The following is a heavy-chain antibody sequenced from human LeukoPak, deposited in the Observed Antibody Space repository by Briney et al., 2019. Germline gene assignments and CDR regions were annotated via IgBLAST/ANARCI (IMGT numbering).Heavy chain of an antibody. CDR2: IRYDGSNK. D-gene: IGHD3-9*01. CDR1: GFTFSSYG. CDR3: ANEPDDYDILTEVDY. Sequence: GGSLRLSCAASGFTFSSYGMHWVRQAPGKGLEWVAFIRYDGSNKYYADSVKGRFTISRDNSKNTLYLQMNSLRAEDTAVYYCANEPDDYDILTEVDYWGQGTLVTVSS. J-gene: IGHJ4*02. V-gene: IGHV3-30*02.